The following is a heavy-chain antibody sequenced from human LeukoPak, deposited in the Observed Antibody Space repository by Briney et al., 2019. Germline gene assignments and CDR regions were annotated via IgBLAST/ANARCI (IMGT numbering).Heavy chain of an antibody. J-gene: IGHJ3*02. CDR2: ISSSSSTI. CDR1: GFTFSSYS. V-gene: IGHV3-48*04. Sequence: GSLRLSCAASGFTFSSYSMNWVRQAPGKGLEWVSYISSSSSTIYYADSVKGRFTSSRDNSKNTLYLQMNSLRPEDTAVYYCARAYSSGWFDAFDIWGQGTMVTVSS. D-gene: IGHD6-19*01. CDR3: ARAYSSGWFDAFDI.